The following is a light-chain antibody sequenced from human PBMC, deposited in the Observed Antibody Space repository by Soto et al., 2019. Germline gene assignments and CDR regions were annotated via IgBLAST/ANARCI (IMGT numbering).Light chain of an antibody. V-gene: IGLV2-14*03. Sequence: QSVLTQPASVSGSPGHSITISCTGTSSDVGSYNYVSWYQQHPGKAPKLMIYDVSNRPSGVSNRFSGSKSGNTASLTISGLQAEDESDYYCNSYTGSSTPYVFGTGTKVTDL. CDR2: DVS. CDR3: NSYTGSSTPYV. CDR1: SSDVGSYNY. J-gene: IGLJ1*01.